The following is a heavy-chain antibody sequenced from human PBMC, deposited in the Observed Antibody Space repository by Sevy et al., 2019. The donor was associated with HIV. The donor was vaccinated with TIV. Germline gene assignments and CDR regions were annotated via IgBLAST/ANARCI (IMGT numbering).Heavy chain of an antibody. CDR3: ARDSSSPYYDFWSGYRHYYYGMDV. V-gene: IGHV4-4*07. Sequence: SETLSLTCTVSGGSISSYYWSWIRQPAGKGLEWIGRIYTSGSTNYNPSLKSRVTMSVDTSKNQFSLKLTFVTAADTAVYYCARDSSSPYYDFWSGYRHYYYGMDVWGQGTTVTVSS. D-gene: IGHD3-3*01. J-gene: IGHJ6*02. CDR2: IYTSGST. CDR1: GGSISSYY.